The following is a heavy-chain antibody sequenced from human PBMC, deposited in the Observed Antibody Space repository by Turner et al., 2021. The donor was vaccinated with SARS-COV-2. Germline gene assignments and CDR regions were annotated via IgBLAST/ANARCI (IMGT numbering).Heavy chain of an antibody. Sequence: QLQLQESGPGLVKPSETLSLTGTVSGAPISSIIYSGGWIRRPPGKGLEWIGTIYSSGSTYYIPSLKSRVTITVDAYKNQFSLKLSSVTAADTAVYCCARADGYNYDYWGQGTLVTVSS. J-gene: IGHJ4*02. V-gene: IGHV4-39*01. CDR2: IYSSGST. D-gene: IGHD5-12*01. CDR1: GAPISSIIYS. CDR3: ARADGYNYDY.